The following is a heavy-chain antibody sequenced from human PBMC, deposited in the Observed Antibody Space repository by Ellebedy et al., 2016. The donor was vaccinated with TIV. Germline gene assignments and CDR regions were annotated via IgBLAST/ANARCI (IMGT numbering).Heavy chain of an antibody. CDR2: IYYIGNT. D-gene: IGHD6-13*01. Sequence: MPSETLSLTCTVSGGSFFSSSYYWGFLRQPPVLGLEWIGSIYYIGNTSYTPSLKSRVTMSVDTSKNQFSLQLSSVTAADTAVYYCAGQTIAAGGTEESKNKWGKGTLVTVSS. CDR1: GGSFFSSSYY. CDR3: AGQTIAAGGTEESKNK. J-gene: IGHJ1*01. V-gene: IGHV4-39*01.